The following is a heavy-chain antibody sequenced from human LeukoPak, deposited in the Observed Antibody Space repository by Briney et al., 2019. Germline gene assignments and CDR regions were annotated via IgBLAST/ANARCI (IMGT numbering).Heavy chain of an antibody. CDR3: ARQGGGFWYFDL. CDR2: IYYSGST. D-gene: IGHD6-25*01. Sequence: SETLSLTCTVSGGSTSSYYWSWVRQPPGKGLEWIGYIYYSGSTNYNPSLKSRVTISVDTSENQFSLKLSSVTAADTAVYYCARQGGGFWYFDLWGRGTLVTVSS. J-gene: IGHJ2*01. V-gene: IGHV4-59*08. CDR1: GGSTSSYY.